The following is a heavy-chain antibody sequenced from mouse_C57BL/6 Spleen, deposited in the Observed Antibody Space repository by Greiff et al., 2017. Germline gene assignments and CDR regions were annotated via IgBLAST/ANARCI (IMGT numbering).Heavy chain of an antibody. CDR1: GYTFTDYN. Sequence: VQLQQSGPELVKPGASVKIPCKASGYTFTDYNMDWVKQSHGKSLAWIGDINPNNGGTIYNQKFKGKATLTVYKSSSTAYMELRILTSEDTDVYCGARRNGYDDGYYAVGDWGKGTTVTVSS. J-gene: IGHJ4*01. V-gene: IGHV1-18*01. CDR3: ARRNGYDDGYYAVGD. D-gene: IGHD2-2*01. CDR2: INPNNGGT.